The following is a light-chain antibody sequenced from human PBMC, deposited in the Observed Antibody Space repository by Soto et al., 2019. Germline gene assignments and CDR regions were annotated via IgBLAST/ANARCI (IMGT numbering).Light chain of an antibody. CDR2: DAS. V-gene: IGKV3-11*01. J-gene: IGKJ2*01. Sequence: EIVLTQSPATLSFSPGERATLSCRASQSVSSYLAWYQQKPGQAPRLLIYDASNRATGIPARFSVSGSGTDFTLTISSLEPEDFAVYYCQQRSHWPPYTFGQGHKLEIK. CDR3: QQRSHWPPYT. CDR1: QSVSSY.